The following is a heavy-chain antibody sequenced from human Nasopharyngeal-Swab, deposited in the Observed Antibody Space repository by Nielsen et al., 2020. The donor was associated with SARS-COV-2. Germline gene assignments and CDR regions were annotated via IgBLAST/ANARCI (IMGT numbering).Heavy chain of an antibody. CDR2: IIPIFGTA. J-gene: IGHJ4*02. D-gene: IGHD1-26*01. CDR1: GGTFSSYA. CDR3: AISVSGSYSPFDY. Sequence: SVKVSCKASGGTFSSYAISWVRQAPGQGLEWMGGIIPIFGTANYAQKFQGRVTITADKSTSTAYMELSSLRSKDTAVYYCAISVSGSYSPFDYWGQGTLVTVSS. V-gene: IGHV1-69*06.